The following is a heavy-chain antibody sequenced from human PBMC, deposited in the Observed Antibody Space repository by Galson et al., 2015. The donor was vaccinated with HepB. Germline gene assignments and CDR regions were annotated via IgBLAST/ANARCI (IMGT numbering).Heavy chain of an antibody. Sequence: SLRLSCAASGFTFSSYAMHWVRQAPGKGLEWVAVISYDGSNKYYADSVKGRFTISRDNAKNTLYLQINSRRAEDTALYYCARARVTTVTPNWFDPWGQGTLVTVSS. CDR1: GFTFSSYA. D-gene: IGHD4-17*01. V-gene: IGHV3-30-3*01. CDR2: ISYDGSNK. CDR3: ARARVTTVTPNWFDP. J-gene: IGHJ5*02.